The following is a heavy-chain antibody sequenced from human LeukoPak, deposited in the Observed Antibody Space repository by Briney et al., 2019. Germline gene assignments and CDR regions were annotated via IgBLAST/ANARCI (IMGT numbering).Heavy chain of an antibody. V-gene: IGHV3-53*01. CDR1: GFTFSTNY. CDR3: ARVGDHFHWYLDL. D-gene: IGHD3-10*01. Sequence: GGSLRLSCAASGFTFSTNYMNWVRQAPGKGLEWVSILYSGSDTFYAESVKGRFTISRDSSKNILSLQMNNLRAEDTAVYYCARVGDHFHWYLDLWGRGTLVTVSS. CDR2: LYSGSDT. J-gene: IGHJ2*01.